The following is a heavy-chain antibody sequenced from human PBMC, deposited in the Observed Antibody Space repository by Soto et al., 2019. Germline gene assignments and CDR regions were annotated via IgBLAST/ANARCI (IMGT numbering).Heavy chain of an antibody. V-gene: IGHV4-59*01. CDR3: ARIEYSSSFYYYYMDV. CDR1: GGSISSYY. CDR2: IYYSGST. Sequence: SETLSLTCTVSGGSISSYYWSWIRQPPGKGLEWIGYIYYSGSTNYNPSLKSRVTISVDTSKNQFSLKLSSVTAADTAVYYCARIEYSSSFYYYYMDVWGKGTTVTVSS. D-gene: IGHD6-6*01. J-gene: IGHJ6*03.